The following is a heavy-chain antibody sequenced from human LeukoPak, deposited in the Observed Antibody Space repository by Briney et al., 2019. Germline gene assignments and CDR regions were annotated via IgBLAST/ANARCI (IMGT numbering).Heavy chain of an antibody. CDR3: ARRVDTTMVTAKHYFDY. J-gene: IGHJ4*02. Sequence: ASVKVSCKASGYTFTSYAMNWVRQAPGQGLEWMGWINTNTGNPAYAQGFTGRFVFSLDTSVSTAYLQISSLKAEDTAVYYCARRVDTTMVTAKHYFDYWGQGTLVTVSS. V-gene: IGHV7-4-1*02. D-gene: IGHD5-18*01. CDR1: GYTFTSYA. CDR2: INTNTGNP.